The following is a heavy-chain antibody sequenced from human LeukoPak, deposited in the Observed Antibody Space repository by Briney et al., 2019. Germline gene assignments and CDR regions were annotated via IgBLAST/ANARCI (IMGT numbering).Heavy chain of an antibody. D-gene: IGHD3-10*01. Sequence: GGSLRLSCAASGFTFDDYAMPWVRQAPGKGLEWVSGISWNSGSVGYVGSVKGRFTISRDNAKNSLYPQMNSLRAEDAALYYCAKDRAAGLAQNYFDYWGQGTLVTVSS. CDR2: ISWNSGSV. V-gene: IGHV3-9*01. CDR1: GFTFDDYA. J-gene: IGHJ4*02. CDR3: AKDRAAGLAQNYFDY.